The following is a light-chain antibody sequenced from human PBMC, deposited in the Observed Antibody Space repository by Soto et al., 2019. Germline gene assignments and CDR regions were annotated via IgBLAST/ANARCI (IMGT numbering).Light chain of an antibody. J-gene: IGLJ2*01. V-gene: IGLV2-14*03. Sequence: QSALAQPASVSGSPGQSITISCAGTSSDVGVYDFVSWYQQHPGKAPKLLIYDVNNRPAGISNRFSGSKSGNTASLTISGLQAEDEADYYCSSYTTSTTRVFGGGT. CDR1: SSDVGVYDF. CDR3: SSYTTSTTRV. CDR2: DVN.